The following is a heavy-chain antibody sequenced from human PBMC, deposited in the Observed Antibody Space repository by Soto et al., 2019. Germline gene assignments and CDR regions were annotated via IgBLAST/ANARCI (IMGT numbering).Heavy chain of an antibody. V-gene: IGHV4-34*01. CDR2: IDNRGRT. CDR3: AKKGVEATWGAINS. CDR1: GGFFSTNC. J-gene: IGHJ5*02. Sequence: QVQLQQWGAGLVKPSETLSLTCAVHGGFFSTNCWMWIRQPPGKGLEWIGEIDNRGRTNYHPSVKRPGTVALDTSKRQVSLKLTSVTAADTAVYYCAKKGVEATWGAINSWGQRALFTVS. D-gene: IGHD5-12*01.